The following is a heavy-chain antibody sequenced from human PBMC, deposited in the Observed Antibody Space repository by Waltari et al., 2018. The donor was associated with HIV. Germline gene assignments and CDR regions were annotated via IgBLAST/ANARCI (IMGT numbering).Heavy chain of an antibody. V-gene: IGHV4-38-2*02. CDR3: AREKIVVVTAHWYFDL. CDR2: IYHSGST. Sequence: QVQLQESGPGLVKPSETLSLTCAVSGYSISSGYYWGWIRQPPGKGLEWIGSIYHSGSTYYNPSLKSRVTISVDTSKNQFSLKLSSVTAADTAVYYCAREKIVVVTAHWYFDLWGRGTLVTVSS. J-gene: IGHJ2*01. D-gene: IGHD2-21*02. CDR1: GYSISSGYY.